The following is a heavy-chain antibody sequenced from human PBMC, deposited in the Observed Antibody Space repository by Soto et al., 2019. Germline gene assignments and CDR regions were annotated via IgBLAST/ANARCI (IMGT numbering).Heavy chain of an antibody. CDR2: IKSKTDGGTT. V-gene: IGHV3-15*01. CDR1: GFTFSNAW. J-gene: IGHJ4*02. D-gene: IGHD6-19*01. CDR3: TTGTVAGRGGSDY. Sequence: EVQLVESGGGLVKPGGSLRLSCAASGFTFSNAWMSWVRQAPGKGLEWVGRIKSKTDGGTTDYAAPVKGRFTISRDDSKNTLQLQMNSLKTEDTAVYYCTTGTVAGRGGSDYWGQGTLVTVSS.